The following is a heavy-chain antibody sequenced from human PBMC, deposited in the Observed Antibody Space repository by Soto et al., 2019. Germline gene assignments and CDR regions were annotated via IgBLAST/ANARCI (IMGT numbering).Heavy chain of an antibody. CDR1: GFTFYNTW. J-gene: IGHJ4*02. CDR2: VKSKTDGGAT. D-gene: IGHD5-12*01. V-gene: IGHV3-15*01. Sequence: GGSLRLSCTASGFTFYNTWMSWVRQAPGKGLEWVGRVKSKTDGGATDYTAPVKGRFAISRDDSQNTLYLQMNSLQTDDTAVYYCTTDRRSGYDPQFDFWGQGT. CDR3: TTDRRSGYDPQFDF.